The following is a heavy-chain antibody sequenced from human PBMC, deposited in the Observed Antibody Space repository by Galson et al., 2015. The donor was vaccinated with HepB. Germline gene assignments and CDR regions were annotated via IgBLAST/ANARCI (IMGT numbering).Heavy chain of an antibody. CDR1: GGSVSSGTYY. D-gene: IGHD3-22*01. CDR3: ARDKVGRYYDSSGYNHPYYFDY. V-gene: IGHV4-61*01. CDR2: IYYSGST. Sequence: QVQLQESGPGLVKPSETLSLTCPVSGGSVSSGTYYWSWIRQPPGKGLEWIGYIYYSGSTNYNPSLKSRVTMSVDTSKNQFSLKLSSVTAADTAVYYCARDKVGRYYDSSGYNHPYYFDYWVQGTLVTVSS. J-gene: IGHJ4*02.